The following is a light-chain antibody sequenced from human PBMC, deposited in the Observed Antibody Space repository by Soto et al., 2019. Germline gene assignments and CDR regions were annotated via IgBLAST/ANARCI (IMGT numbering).Light chain of an antibody. CDR1: QSVSSNS. CDR3: QQYVSSPWT. CDR2: GAS. V-gene: IGKV3-20*01. Sequence: EIELTQSPGTSSLSPGERATLSCRASQSVSSNSLAWYQQKPGQAPGLLIYGASNRATGIPDRFSGSGSGTDFTLTISRLEPEDFSVYYCQQYVSSPWTFGQGTKVEIK. J-gene: IGKJ1*01.